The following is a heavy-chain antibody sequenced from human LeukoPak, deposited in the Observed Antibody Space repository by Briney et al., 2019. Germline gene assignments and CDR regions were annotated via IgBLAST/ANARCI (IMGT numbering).Heavy chain of an antibody. CDR3: ARRLTTVTTGSRYNWFDP. D-gene: IGHD4-17*01. CDR1: GFTFSSYW. CDR2: INSDGSST. Sequence: PGGSLRLSCAASGFTFSSYWMHWVRQAPGKGLVWVSRINSDGSSTSYADSVKGRFTISRDNAKNTLYLQMNSLRAEDTAVYYCARRLTTVTTGSRYNWFDPWGQGTLVTVSS. J-gene: IGHJ5*02. V-gene: IGHV3-74*01.